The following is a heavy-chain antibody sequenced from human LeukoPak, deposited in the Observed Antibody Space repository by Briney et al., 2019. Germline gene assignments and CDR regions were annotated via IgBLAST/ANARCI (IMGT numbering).Heavy chain of an antibody. V-gene: IGHV4-59*01. Sequence: PSETLSLTCTVAGGSISNYYWNWIRQPPGKGLEWIGYIYYTGNTNYNPSLKSRVTISVDTSKNQFSLKLSSVTAADTAVYYCARDRLQLQSWGQGTLVTVSS. CDR3: ARDRLQLQS. CDR1: GGSISNYY. CDR2: IYYTGNT. J-gene: IGHJ5*02. D-gene: IGHD1-1*01.